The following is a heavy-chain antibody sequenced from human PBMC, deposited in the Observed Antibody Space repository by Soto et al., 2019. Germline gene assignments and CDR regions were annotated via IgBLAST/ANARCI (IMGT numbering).Heavy chain of an antibody. CDR2: IKSKTDGGTT. V-gene: IGHV3-15*01. Sequence: PGGFLRLSCAASGFPFSNAWMRWVRQPPGNGLEWVGLIKSKTDGGTTDYAAPVKGRFTISRDDSKNTLYLQLNSLKAEDTAVYYCTTTGAPALGDGPHYFDYGGQGTLVTVSS. J-gene: IGHJ4*02. D-gene: IGHD2-21*02. CDR3: TTTGAPALGDGPHYFDY. CDR1: GFPFSNAW.